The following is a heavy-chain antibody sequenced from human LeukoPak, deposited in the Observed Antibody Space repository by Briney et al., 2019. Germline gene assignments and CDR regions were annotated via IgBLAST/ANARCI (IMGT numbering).Heavy chain of an antibody. D-gene: IGHD3-3*01. CDR1: GFTVSRNY. CDR2: IYSGGNT. V-gene: IGHV3-66*01. J-gene: IGHJ4*02. CDR3: ARLREIPVFGVVTKSTSYFDY. Sequence: GGSLRLSCAASGFTVSRNYMSWVRQAPGKGLECVSVIYSGGNTYYTDSVKGRFTISRDNSKNTLYLQMNSLRAEDTAVYYCARLREIPVFGVVTKSTSYFDYWGQGTLVTVSS.